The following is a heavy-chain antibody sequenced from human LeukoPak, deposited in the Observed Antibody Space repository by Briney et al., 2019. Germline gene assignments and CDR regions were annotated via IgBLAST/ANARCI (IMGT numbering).Heavy chain of an antibody. V-gene: IGHV3-23*01. CDR2: ISGSAGST. CDR3: AKDWYSPAPPAFDY. Sequence: GGSLRLSCAASGVTFSSDAMSWVGQAPGKGLGWGSAISGSAGSTYYAVSVKRRFTISRDNSKHTLYLQMNSLRAEDTAVYYCAKDWYSPAPPAFDYWGQGTLVTVSS. CDR1: GVTFSSDA. J-gene: IGHJ4*02. D-gene: IGHD2-15*01.